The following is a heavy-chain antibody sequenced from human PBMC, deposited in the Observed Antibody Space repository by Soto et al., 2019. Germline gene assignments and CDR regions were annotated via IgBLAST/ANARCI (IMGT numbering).Heavy chain of an antibody. CDR3: ARDKKLAPAGKRAVGRDYGMDV. CDR2: IIPIFATA. V-gene: IGHV1-69*05. D-gene: IGHD2-2*01. Sequence: ASLKVSCKASGGTFSSYAISWVRQAPGQGLEWMGGIIPIFATANYAQKFQGRVTMTRNTSISTAYMELSSLRSEDTAVYYCARDKKLAPAGKRAVGRDYGMDVSG. CDR1: GGTFSSYA. J-gene: IGHJ6*02.